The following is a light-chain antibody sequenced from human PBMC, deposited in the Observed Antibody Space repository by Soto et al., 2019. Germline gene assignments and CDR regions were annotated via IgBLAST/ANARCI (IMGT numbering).Light chain of an antibody. Sequence: QAVVTQEPSLTVSPGRTVTLTCGSSTGAVTSGHYPYWFQQKPGQAPTTLIYDTTNKYSWTPARFSGSLLGGKAALTLSGALPEDEAEYYCLLSYSGCRYVFGPGTKLTVL. CDR3: LLSYSGCRYV. CDR1: TGAVTSGHY. CDR2: DTT. V-gene: IGLV7-46*01. J-gene: IGLJ1*01.